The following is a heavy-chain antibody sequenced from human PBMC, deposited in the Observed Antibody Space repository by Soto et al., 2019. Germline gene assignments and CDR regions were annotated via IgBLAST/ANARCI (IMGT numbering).Heavy chain of an antibody. CDR1: GYTFTSYG. J-gene: IGHJ5*02. CDR3: ARDIVVVPAAETHWFDP. D-gene: IGHD2-2*01. CDR2: ISAYNGNT. V-gene: IGHV1-18*01. Sequence: ASVKVSCKASGYTFTSYGISWVRQAPGQGLEWMGWISAYNGNTNYAQKLQGRVTMTTDTSTSTAYMELRSLRSDDTAVYYCARDIVVVPAAETHWFDPWGQGTLVTVSS.